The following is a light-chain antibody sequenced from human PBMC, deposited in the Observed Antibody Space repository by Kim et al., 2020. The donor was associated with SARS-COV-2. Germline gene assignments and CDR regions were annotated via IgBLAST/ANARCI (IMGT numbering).Light chain of an antibody. CDR1: SSNIGAGFD. CDR2: VNT. V-gene: IGLV1-40*01. CDR3: QSYDSSLSGSV. J-gene: IGLJ3*02. Sequence: QRVIISCTGSSSNIGAGFDVHWYQQFPGTAPKLLIYVNTNRPAGVPDRFSGSKSGTSASLAITGLQADDEADYYCQSYDSSLSGSVFGGGTQLTVL.